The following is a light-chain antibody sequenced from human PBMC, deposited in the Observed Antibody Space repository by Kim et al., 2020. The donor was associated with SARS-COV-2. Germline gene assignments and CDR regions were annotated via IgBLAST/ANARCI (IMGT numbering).Light chain of an antibody. CDR2: SND. J-gene: IGLJ3*02. CDR3: AAWDDSLNGWV. V-gene: IGLV1-44*01. CDR1: SSNLGSNT. Sequence: ELTQPPSASGTPGQRVTISCSGSSSNLGSNTVNWYQQLPGTAPKLLIYSNDHRPSGVPDRFSGSKSGTSASLAISGLQSEDEAEYYCAAWDDSLNGWVFGGGTQLTVL.